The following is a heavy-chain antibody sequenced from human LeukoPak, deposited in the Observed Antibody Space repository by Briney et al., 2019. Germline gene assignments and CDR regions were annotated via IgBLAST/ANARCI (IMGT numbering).Heavy chain of an antibody. D-gene: IGHD7-27*01. V-gene: IGHV3-30-3*01. J-gene: IGHJ4*02. Sequence: GGSLRLSCAASGFTFSSYAMHWVRQAPGKGLEWVAVISYDGSNKYYADSVKGRFTISRDNSKNTLYLQMDSLRAEDTAVYYCARGIWGLDYWGQGTLVTVSS. CDR2: ISYDGSNK. CDR1: GFTFSSYA. CDR3: ARGIWGLDY.